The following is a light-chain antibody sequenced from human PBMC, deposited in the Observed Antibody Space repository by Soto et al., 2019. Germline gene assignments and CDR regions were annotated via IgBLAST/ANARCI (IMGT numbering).Light chain of an antibody. CDR3: QQRSNWPPWT. J-gene: IGKJ1*01. CDR2: DAS. CDR1: QSVSSY. V-gene: IGKV3-11*01. Sequence: EIVLTQSPATLSLSPGERATLSCRASQSVSSYLAWYQQKPGQAPRLLIYDASNRATGIPARFSGSGSGTSFTLTISSLGPEDFAVYYCQQRSNWPPWTFGQGTKVDIK.